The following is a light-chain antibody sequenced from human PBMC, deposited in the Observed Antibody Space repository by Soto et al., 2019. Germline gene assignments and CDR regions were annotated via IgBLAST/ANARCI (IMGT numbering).Light chain of an antibody. CDR2: DAY. J-gene: IGKJ5*01. V-gene: IGKV1-33*01. CDR3: QQYDNIRVT. Sequence: DIQITQSPSPLSASVGDRVTITCQASRDITNYLNWYQQKPGKAPKLLISDAYILETGVPSRFSGSGSGTDFTFTISSLQPEDIATYYCQQYDNIRVTFGQGTRLEIK. CDR1: RDITNY.